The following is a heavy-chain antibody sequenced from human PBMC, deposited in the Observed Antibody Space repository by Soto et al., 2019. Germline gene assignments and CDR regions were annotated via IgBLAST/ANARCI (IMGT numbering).Heavy chain of an antibody. CDR1: GFTFSKYI. V-gene: IGHV3-48*02. J-gene: IGHJ6*02. Sequence: HPGGSLRLSCAASGFTFSKYILNWVRQAPGKGLEWISSISRSSSTIYYADSVKGRFTISRDNAKNSLSLEMNSLRDEDTAVYYCARIGIVESGTMYAMDVSGQATTLTVSS. CDR2: ISRSSSTI. CDR3: ARIGIVESGTMYAMDV. D-gene: IGHD3-22*01.